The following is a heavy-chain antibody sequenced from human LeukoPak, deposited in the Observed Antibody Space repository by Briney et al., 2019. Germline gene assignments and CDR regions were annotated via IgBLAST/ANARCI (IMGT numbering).Heavy chain of an antibody. D-gene: IGHD1-26*01. CDR3: ARDRAIVGATPFDY. V-gene: IGHV1-2*02. Sequence: GASVKVSCKASGYTFTGYYMHWVRQAPGQGLEWMGWINPNSGGTNYAQKFQGRVTMTRDTSISTAYMELSRLRSDDTAVYYCARDRAIVGATPFDYWGQGTLVTVSS. CDR1: GYTFTGYY. J-gene: IGHJ4*02. CDR2: INPNSGGT.